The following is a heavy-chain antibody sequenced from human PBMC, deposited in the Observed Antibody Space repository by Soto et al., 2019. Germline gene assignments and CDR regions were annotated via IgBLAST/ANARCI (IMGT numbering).Heavy chain of an antibody. Sequence: EASVKVSSKASRYTFTSYAMHWVRQAPGQRLEWMGWINAGNGNTKYSQKFQGRVTITRDTSASTAYMELSSLRSEDTAVYYCARVKYYYDSSGHLDYWGQGTLVTVSS. CDR2: INAGNGNT. J-gene: IGHJ4*02. CDR1: RYTFTSYA. CDR3: ARVKYYYDSSGHLDY. D-gene: IGHD3-22*01. V-gene: IGHV1-3*01.